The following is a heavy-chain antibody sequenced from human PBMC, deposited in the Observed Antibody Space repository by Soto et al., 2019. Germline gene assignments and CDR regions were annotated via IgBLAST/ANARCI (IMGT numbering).Heavy chain of an antibody. CDR3: ARVRGSFSPRAFDI. D-gene: IGHD1-26*01. V-gene: IGHV1-69*13. CDR1: GGTFSSYA. CDR2: IIPIFGTA. J-gene: IGHJ3*02. Sequence: ASVKVSCKASGGTFSSYAISWVRQAPGQGLEWMGGIIPIFGTANYAQKFQGRVTITADESTSTAYMELSSLRSEDTAVYYCARVRGSFSPRAFDIWGQGTMVTVSS.